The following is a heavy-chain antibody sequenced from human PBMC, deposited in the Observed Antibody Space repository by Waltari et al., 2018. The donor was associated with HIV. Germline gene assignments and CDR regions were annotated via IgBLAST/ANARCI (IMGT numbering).Heavy chain of an antibody. V-gene: IGHV3-11*01. D-gene: IGHD2-8*02. CDR1: GFTFSDYY. CDR2: ISNSGSTI. CDR3: ARVGTGGRAFDI. Sequence: QVQLVASGGGLVKPGGSLGLSCAASGFTFSDYYMSWIRPAPVKGLEWVSYISNSGSTIYYADSAKGRFTISRDNAKNTLYLQMNSLRAEDTAVYYCARVGTGGRAFDIWGQGTMVTVSS. J-gene: IGHJ3*02.